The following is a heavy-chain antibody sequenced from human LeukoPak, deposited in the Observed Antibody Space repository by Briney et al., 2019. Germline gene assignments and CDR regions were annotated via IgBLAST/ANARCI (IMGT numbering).Heavy chain of an antibody. Sequence: SETLSLTCTVSGGSISSYYWSWIRQPPGKGLEWIGYIYYSGSTNYNPSLESRVTISVDTSKNQFSLKLSSVTAADTAVYYCARLTTAAFDYWGQGTLVTVSS. CDR3: ARLTTAAFDY. D-gene: IGHD1-14*01. CDR1: GGSISSYY. CDR2: IYYSGST. J-gene: IGHJ4*02. V-gene: IGHV4-59*01.